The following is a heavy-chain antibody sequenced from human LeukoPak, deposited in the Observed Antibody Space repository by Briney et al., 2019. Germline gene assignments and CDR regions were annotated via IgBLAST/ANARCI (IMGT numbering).Heavy chain of an antibody. CDR3: ARGYCSSTSCFFDY. V-gene: IGHV1-69*13. CDR2: IIPIFGTA. D-gene: IGHD2-2*01. Sequence: ASVKVSCKASGGTFSSYAISWVRQAPGQGLEWMGGIIPIFGTANYAQKFQGRVTITADESTSTAYMELSSLRSEDTAVYYCARGYCSSTSCFFDYWGQGTLVTVSS. CDR1: GGTFSSYA. J-gene: IGHJ4*02.